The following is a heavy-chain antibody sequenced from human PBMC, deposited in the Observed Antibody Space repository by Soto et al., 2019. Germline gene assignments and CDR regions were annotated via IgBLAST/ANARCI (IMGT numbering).Heavy chain of an antibody. J-gene: IGHJ4*02. V-gene: IGHV1-69*06. D-gene: IGHD6-19*01. CDR3: ALGFRSGWIPFDH. CDR2: IIPIFGTA. Sequence: SVKVSCKASGGTFIGYAIHLVQQAPGQGLEWMGGIIPIFGTANYAQKFQGRVTITADKSTSTAYMELSSLRSEDTAVYYCALGFRSGWIPFDHWGQGTLVTVSS. CDR1: GGTFIGYA.